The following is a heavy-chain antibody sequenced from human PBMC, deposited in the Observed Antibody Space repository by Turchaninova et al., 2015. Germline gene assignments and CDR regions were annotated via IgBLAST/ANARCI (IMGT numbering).Heavy chain of an antibody. V-gene: IGHV4-59*01. CDR2: IYYSGST. CDR3: ARDRDGYNTVDY. D-gene: IGHD5-24*01. J-gene: IGHJ4*02. CDR1: GGSISSYY. Sequence: QVQLQESGPGLVKPSETLSLTCTVSGGSISSYYWSWIRQSPGKGLQYIGYIYYSGSTNYNPSLKSRGTLSVDTSKNPFSLKLSSVTAADTAVYYCARDRDGYNTVDYWGQGTLVTVSS.